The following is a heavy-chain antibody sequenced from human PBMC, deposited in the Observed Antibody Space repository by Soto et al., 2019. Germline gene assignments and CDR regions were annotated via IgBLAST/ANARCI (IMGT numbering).Heavy chain of an antibody. CDR3: ARPKYYGSGSYYKVDYYGMDV. D-gene: IGHD3-10*01. V-gene: IGHV5-51*01. Sequence: ESLQISGKGSGYSFTSYWIGWVRQMPGKGLEWMGIIYPGDSDTRYSPSFQGQVTISADKSIRTAYLQWSSLKASDTAMYYCARPKYYGSGSYYKVDYYGMDVWGQGTTVTVSS. CDR2: IYPGDSDT. CDR1: GYSFTSYW. J-gene: IGHJ6*02.